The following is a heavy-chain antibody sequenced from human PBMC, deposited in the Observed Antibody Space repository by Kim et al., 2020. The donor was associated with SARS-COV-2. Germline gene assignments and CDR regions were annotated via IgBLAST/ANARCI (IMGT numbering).Heavy chain of an antibody. D-gene: IGHD2-15*01. V-gene: IGHV3-48*03. CDR3: AREGSVGAGIDY. Sequence: YYAGSVKGRFTISRDNAKHSLYLQMNSLRAEDTAIYYCAREGSVGAGIDYWGQGTLVTVSS. J-gene: IGHJ4*02.